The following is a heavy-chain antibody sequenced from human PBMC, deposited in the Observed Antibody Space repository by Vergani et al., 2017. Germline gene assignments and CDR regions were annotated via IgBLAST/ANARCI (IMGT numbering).Heavy chain of an antibody. CDR2: INSDGSST. D-gene: IGHD3-3*01. Sequence: EVQLVESGGGLVQPGGSLRLSCAASGFTFSRYWMHWVRQAPGKGLVWVSRINSDGSSTSYSDSVKGRFTISRDNAKNTLYLQMNSLRAEDTAVYYCATDLLPNFDFWSGYSHAYYYYYGMDVWGQGTTVTVSS. V-gene: IGHV3-74*01. CDR3: ATDLLPNFDFWSGYSHAYYYYYGMDV. CDR1: GFTFSRYW. J-gene: IGHJ6*02.